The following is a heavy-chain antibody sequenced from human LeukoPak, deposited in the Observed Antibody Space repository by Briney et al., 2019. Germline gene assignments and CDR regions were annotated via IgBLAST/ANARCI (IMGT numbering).Heavy chain of an antibody. D-gene: IGHD2/OR15-2a*01. J-gene: IGHJ4*02. CDR3: ARDVSTSSTFDS. Sequence: SETLSLTCTVSGGSISSYYWSWIRQPPGKGLEWIGCIYYSGSTDYNPSLRGRVSMSVDMSKKQFFLSLYSVTAADTAVYYCARDVSTSSTFDSWGQGILVTVSS. V-gene: IGHV4-59*12. CDR2: IYYSGST. CDR1: GGSISSYY.